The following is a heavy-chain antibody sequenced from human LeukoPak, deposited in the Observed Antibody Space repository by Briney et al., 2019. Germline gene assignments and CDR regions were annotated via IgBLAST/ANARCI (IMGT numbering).Heavy chain of an antibody. CDR3: ARGLRFLEWPAIYDYYFDY. V-gene: IGHV1-18*01. D-gene: IGHD3-3*01. CDR1: GYTFTSYG. Sequence: ASVKVSCKASGYTFTSYGISWVRQAPGQGLEWMGWISAYNGNTNYAQKLQGRVTMTTDTSTSTAYMELRSLRSDDTAVYYCARGLRFLEWPAIYDYYFDYWGQGTLVTVSS. CDR2: ISAYNGNT. J-gene: IGHJ4*02.